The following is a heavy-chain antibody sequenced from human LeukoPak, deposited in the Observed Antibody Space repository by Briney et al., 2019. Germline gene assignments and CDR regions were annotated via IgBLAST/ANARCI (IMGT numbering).Heavy chain of an antibody. CDR2: ISYSGST. Sequence: SETLSLTCTVSGGSISSRSYYWGWIRQPPGKRLEWIGSISYSGSTYYNPSLKSRVTISVDTSKNQFSLKLSSVTAADTAVYYCARQYPYYFDYWGQGTLVTVSS. J-gene: IGHJ4*02. CDR1: GGSISSRSYY. D-gene: IGHD2-2*02. CDR3: ARQYPYYFDY. V-gene: IGHV4-39*01.